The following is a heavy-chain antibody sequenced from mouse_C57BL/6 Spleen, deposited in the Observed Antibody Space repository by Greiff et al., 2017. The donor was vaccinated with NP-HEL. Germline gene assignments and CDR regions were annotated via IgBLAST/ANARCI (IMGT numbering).Heavy chain of an antibody. CDR1: GYTFTDYY. D-gene: IGHD2-1*01. CDR3: ARNGNYRGYFDY. J-gene: IGHJ2*01. CDR2: INPNNGGT. V-gene: IGHV1-26*01. Sequence: VQLQQSGPELVKPGASVKISCKASGYTFTDYYMNWVKQSHGKSLEWIGDINPNNGGTSYNQKFKGKATLTVDKSSSTAYMELRSLTSEDSAVYYCARNGNYRGYFDYWGQGTTLTVSS.